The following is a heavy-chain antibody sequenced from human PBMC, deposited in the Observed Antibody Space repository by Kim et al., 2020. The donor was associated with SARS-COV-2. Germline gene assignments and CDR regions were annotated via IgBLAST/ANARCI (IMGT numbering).Heavy chain of an antibody. Sequence: GGSLRLSCAASGFTFSNAWMSWVRQAPGKGLEWVGRIKSKTDGGTTDYAAPVKGRFTISRDDSKNTLYLQMNSLKTEDTAVYYCTTEYSGSYLGFDYWGQGTLVTVSS. CDR3: TTEYSGSYLGFDY. CDR2: IKSKTDGGTT. J-gene: IGHJ4*02. V-gene: IGHV3-15*01. CDR1: GFTFSNAW. D-gene: IGHD1-26*01.